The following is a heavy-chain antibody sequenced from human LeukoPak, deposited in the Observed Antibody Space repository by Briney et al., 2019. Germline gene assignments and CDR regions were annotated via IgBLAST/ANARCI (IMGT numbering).Heavy chain of an antibody. CDR2: VNPNSGGT. Sequence: ASVKVSCKASGYTFTSYGISWVRQAPGQGLEWMGWVNPNSGGTNYAQKFQGRVTMTRDTSISTAYMELSRLRSDDTAVYYCARYYVLELREGLDYWGQGTLVTVSS. V-gene: IGHV1-2*02. J-gene: IGHJ4*02. D-gene: IGHD1-26*01. CDR3: ARYYVLELREGLDY. CDR1: GYTFTSYG.